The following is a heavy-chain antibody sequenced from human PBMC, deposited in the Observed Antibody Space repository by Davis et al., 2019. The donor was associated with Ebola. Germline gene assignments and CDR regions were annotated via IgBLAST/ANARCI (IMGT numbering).Heavy chain of an antibody. V-gene: IGHV3-30*04. D-gene: IGHD4-17*01. J-gene: IGHJ4*02. CDR2: ISYDGSNK. CDR3: AKDDYGDGAPLDY. CDR1: GFTFGDYA. Sequence: GGSLRLSCTASGFTFGDYAMSWVRQAPGKGLEWVAVISYDGSNKYYADSVKGRFTISRDNSKNTLYLQMNSLRAEDTAVYYCAKDDYGDGAPLDYWGQGTLVTVSS.